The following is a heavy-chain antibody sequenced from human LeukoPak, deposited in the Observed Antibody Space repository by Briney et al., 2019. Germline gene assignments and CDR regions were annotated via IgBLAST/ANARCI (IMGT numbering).Heavy chain of an antibody. CDR3: AKGTGGYSYGYPFDY. J-gene: IGHJ4*02. CDR1: GFTFDDYA. CDR2: ISWNSGSI. V-gene: IGHV3-9*01. D-gene: IGHD5-18*01. Sequence: GGSLRLSCAASGFTFDDYAMHWVRQAPGKGLEWVSGISWNSGSIGYADSVKGRSTISRDNAKNSLYLQMNSLRAEDTALYYCAKGTGGYSYGYPFDYWGQGTLVTVSS.